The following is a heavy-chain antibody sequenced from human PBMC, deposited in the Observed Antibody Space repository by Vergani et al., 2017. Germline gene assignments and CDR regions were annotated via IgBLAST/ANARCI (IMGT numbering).Heavy chain of an antibody. CDR2: IYYSGNT. J-gene: IGHJ4*02. CDR1: GGSISSSSYY. CDR3: ASPYYYDSSGYPLTEPYFDY. Sequence: QLQLQESGPGLVKPSETLSLTCTVSGGSISSSSYYWGWIRQPPGKGLEWIGSIYYSGNTYYNPSLKSRVTIAVDTSKNQFSLKLSSVTSADTAVYYCASPYYYDSSGYPLTEPYFDYWGQGTLVTVSS. D-gene: IGHD3-22*01. V-gene: IGHV4-39*01.